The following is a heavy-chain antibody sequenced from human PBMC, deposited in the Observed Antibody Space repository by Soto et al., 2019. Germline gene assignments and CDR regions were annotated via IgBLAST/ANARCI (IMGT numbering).Heavy chain of an antibody. CDR1: GFTFSDYY. Sequence: QVQLVESGGGLVKPGGSLRLSCTASGFTFSDYYMSWIRQAPGKGLEWVSYISSDANTIYYADSVKGRFTISRDNANNSMYLQMNSLRAEDTAVYYCAIGFLLSVVVGGTDYWGQGTLVTVSS. CDR3: AIGFLLSVVVGGTDY. D-gene: IGHD2-2*01. J-gene: IGHJ4*02. V-gene: IGHV3-11*01. CDR2: ISSDANTI.